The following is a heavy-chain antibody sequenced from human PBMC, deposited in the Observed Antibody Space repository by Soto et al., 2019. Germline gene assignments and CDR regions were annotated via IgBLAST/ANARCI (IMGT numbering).Heavy chain of an antibody. J-gene: IGHJ6*03. Sequence: SETLSVTCTVAGGSSSGYYGSWILKPAGEGLARIGYIYYSGRTNYSPPLKSRVTMSVDTSKDQLSLKLSSVTAADTAVYYCARHHKRDCWSGDLPSYYYIDVWGKAPTVTVSS. CDR3: ARHHKRDCWSGDLPSYYYIDV. CDR2: IYYSGRT. CDR1: GGSSSGYY. D-gene: IGHD3-3*01. V-gene: IGHV4-59*08.